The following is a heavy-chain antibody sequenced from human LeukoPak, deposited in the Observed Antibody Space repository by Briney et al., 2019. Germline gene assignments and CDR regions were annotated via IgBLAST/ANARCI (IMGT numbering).Heavy chain of an antibody. CDR2: IYNGGTT. D-gene: IGHD6-6*01. J-gene: IGHJ4*02. CDR1: GVTSNY. V-gene: IGHV3-66*02. CDR3: AGGGEAARSLAY. Sequence: PGGSLGLSCAASGVTSNYMTWVRQAPGKGLEWVSVIYNGGTTYYADSVKGRFTISRDNSKSTLFVYLQMNSLRTDDTALYYCAGGGEAARSLAYWGQGALVTVSS.